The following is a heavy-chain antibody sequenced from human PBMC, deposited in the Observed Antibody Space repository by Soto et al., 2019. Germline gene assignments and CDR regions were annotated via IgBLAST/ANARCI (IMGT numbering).Heavy chain of an antibody. J-gene: IGHJ6*03. CDR3: ARARPAAGSHIQYYYYMDV. D-gene: IGHD6-13*01. CDR1: GGSISSYY. Sequence: SETLSLTCTVSGGSISSYYWSWIRQPPGKGLEWIGYIYYSGSTNYNPSLKSRVTISVDTSKNQFSLKLSSVTAADTAVYYCARARPAAGSHIQYYYYMDVWGKGTTVTVSS. CDR2: IYYSGST. V-gene: IGHV4-59*01.